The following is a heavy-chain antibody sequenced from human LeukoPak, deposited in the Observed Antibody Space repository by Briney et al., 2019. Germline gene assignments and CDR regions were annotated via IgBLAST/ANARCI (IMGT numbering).Heavy chain of an antibody. CDR1: GLTFSNYW. CDR2: ISPVGSEK. V-gene: IGHV3-7*03. CDR3: VGGAYRDY. D-gene: IGHD4-23*01. Sequence: GGSLRLSCAVSGLTFSNYWMNWVRQAPGMGLEWVANISPVGSEKYYVDSMKDRFIISRDNAKNSLYLQINSLRVEDTAVYCCVGGAYRDYWGQGTLVTVSS. J-gene: IGHJ4*02.